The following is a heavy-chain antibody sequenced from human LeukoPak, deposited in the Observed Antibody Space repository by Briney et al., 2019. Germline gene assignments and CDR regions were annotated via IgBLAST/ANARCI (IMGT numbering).Heavy chain of an antibody. Sequence: SETLSLTCAVYGGSFSGYYWSWIRQPPGKGLEWIGEINHSGSTNYNPSLKSRVTISVDTSKNQFSLKLSSITAADTAVYYCARGSPAAAGSLDYWGQGNLVTASS. CDR3: ARGSPAAAGSLDY. CDR1: GGSFSGYY. J-gene: IGHJ4*02. V-gene: IGHV4-34*01. D-gene: IGHD6-13*01. CDR2: INHSGST.